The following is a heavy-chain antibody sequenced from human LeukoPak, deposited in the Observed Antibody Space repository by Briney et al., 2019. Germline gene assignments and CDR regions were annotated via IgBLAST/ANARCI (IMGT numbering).Heavy chain of an antibody. CDR1: GYSITSGYD. CDR3: EKSAGYSYWYL. D-gene: IGHD2-15*01. Sequence: SETLSLTCAVSGYSITSGYDLGWIRQPPGKGLECIGTIYHSGKTYYNPSLKSRVTVSLDTSKNQFSLKLSSVTAADTAVYYCEKSAGYSYWYLWGKGTTVIVSS. J-gene: IGHJ6*04. CDR2: IYHSGKT. V-gene: IGHV4-38-2*01.